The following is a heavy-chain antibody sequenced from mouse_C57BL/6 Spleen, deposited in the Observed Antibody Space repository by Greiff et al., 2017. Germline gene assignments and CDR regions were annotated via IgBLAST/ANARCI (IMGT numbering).Heavy chain of an antibody. CDR3: ERYGSCFWYFDV. D-gene: IGHD1-1*01. CDR1: GYTFTSYW. J-gene: IGHJ1*03. CDR2: IHPNSGST. V-gene: IGHV1-64*01. Sequence: QVQLQQPGAELVKPGASVKLSCKASGYTFTSYWMHWVKQRPGQGLEWIGMIHPNSGSTNYNEKFKSKATLTVAKSSSTAYMQLSSLTSEDSAVYYCERYGSCFWYFDVWGTGTTVTVSA.